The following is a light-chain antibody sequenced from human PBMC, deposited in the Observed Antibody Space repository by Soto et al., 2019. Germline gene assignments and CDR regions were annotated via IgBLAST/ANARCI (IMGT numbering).Light chain of an antibody. V-gene: IGKV3-11*01. J-gene: IGKJ3*01. Sequence: EIVLTQSPATLSLSPGERATLSCRASQSVSSYLAWYQQKPGQAPRLLIYDASNRATGIPARFSGGGSGTDFTLTISSLEPGDFAVYYCQQRSNWRFTFGPGTRVDIK. CDR2: DAS. CDR3: QQRSNWRFT. CDR1: QSVSSY.